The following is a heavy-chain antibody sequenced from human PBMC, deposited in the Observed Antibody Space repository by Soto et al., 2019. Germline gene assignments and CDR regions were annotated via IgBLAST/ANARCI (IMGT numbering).Heavy chain of an antibody. V-gene: IGHV3-11*04. J-gene: IGHJ4*02. Sequence: GGSLRLSCAASGFTFSDYYMSWIRQTPGKGLEWISYISSSSSSIYYADSVKGRFTISRDNDKSSLYLQMDSLRVEDTAVYYCAREGARSSGCFEYWGQGTLVTVSS. CDR3: AREGARSSGCFEY. CDR1: GFTFSDYY. D-gene: IGHD6-19*01. CDR2: ISSSSSSI.